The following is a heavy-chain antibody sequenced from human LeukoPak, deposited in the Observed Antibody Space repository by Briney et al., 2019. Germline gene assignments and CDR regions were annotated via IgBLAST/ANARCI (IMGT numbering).Heavy chain of an antibody. D-gene: IGHD3-22*01. CDR3: TTLGYHLDS. V-gene: IGHV3-48*03. J-gene: IGHJ4*02. CDR1: GFDFGAYE. Sequence: GGSLRLSCAASGFDFGAYEMNWVRQAPGKGLEWVAYFAGSDTTTYYADSVKGRFTISRDNTRNSLYLQMNSLRAEDTALYYCTTLGYHLDSWGQGTLVTVSS. CDR2: FAGSDTTT.